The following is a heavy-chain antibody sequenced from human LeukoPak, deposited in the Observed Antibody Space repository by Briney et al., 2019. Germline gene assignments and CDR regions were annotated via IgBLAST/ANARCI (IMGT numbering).Heavy chain of an antibody. Sequence: SETLSLTCAVYGGSFSGYYWSWIRQPPGKGLEWIGEINHSGSTNYNPSLKSRVTMSVDTSKNQFSLKLSSVTAADTAVYYCARGGKSITMIVVATPFDYWGQGTLVTVSS. J-gene: IGHJ4*02. CDR2: INHSGST. CDR3: ARGGKSITMIVVATPFDY. D-gene: IGHD3-22*01. V-gene: IGHV4-34*01. CDR1: GGSFSGYY.